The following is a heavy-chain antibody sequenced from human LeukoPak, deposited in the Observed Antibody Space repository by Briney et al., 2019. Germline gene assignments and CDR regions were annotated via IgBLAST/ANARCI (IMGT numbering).Heavy chain of an antibody. J-gene: IGHJ4*02. CDR1: GGTFSSYA. D-gene: IGHD6-19*01. V-gene: IGHV1-69*13. CDR3: ARVYSSGWYVY. Sequence: GASVKVSCKASGGTFSSYAISWVRQALGQGLEWMGGIIPIFGTANYAQKFQGRVTITADESTSTAYMELSSLRSEDTAVYYCARVYSSGWYVYWGQGTLVTVSS. CDR2: IIPIFGTA.